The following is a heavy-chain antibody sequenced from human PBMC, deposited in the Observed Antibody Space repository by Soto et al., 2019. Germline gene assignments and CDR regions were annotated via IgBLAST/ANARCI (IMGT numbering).Heavy chain of an antibody. J-gene: IGHJ4*02. V-gene: IGHV1-69*12. CDR3: ARVKYDYGDYGFDY. CDR1: GGTFSSYA. CDR2: IIPIFGTG. Sequence: QVQLVQSGAEVKKPGSSVKVSCKASGGTFSSYAISWVRQAPGQGLEWMGGIIPIFGTGNYAQKFQGRVTLTADESTSTAYMELSSLRSDDTAVYYCARVKYDYGDYGFDYWGQGTLVTVSS. D-gene: IGHD4-17*01.